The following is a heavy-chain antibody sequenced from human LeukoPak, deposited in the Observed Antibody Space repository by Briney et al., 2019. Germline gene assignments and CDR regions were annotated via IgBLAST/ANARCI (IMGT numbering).Heavy chain of an antibody. V-gene: IGHV1-2*02. J-gene: IGHJ4*02. D-gene: IGHD6-13*01. CDR1: GYTFTGYY. CDR3: ARGHSSSWYGSLVY. Sequence: GSVKVSCKASGYTFTGYYMHWVRQAPGQGLEWMGWINPNSGGTNYAQKFQGRVTMTRDTSISTAYMELSRLRSDDTAVYYCARGHSSSWYGSLVYWGQGTLVTVSS. CDR2: INPNSGGT.